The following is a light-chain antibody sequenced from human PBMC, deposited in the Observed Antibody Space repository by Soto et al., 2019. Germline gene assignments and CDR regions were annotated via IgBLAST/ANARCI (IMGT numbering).Light chain of an antibody. Sequence: QSALTQPRSVSGSPGQSVTLSCTGTSTDVGGYSYVSWYQQHPGKAPKLMMYDVKTRPSGIPERFSGSKSGNTSSLTISGLQAEDEADYYCFSYAGSYSVVFGSGTKLTVL. CDR3: FSYAGSYSVV. CDR1: STDVGGYSY. V-gene: IGLV2-11*01. J-gene: IGLJ1*01. CDR2: DVK.